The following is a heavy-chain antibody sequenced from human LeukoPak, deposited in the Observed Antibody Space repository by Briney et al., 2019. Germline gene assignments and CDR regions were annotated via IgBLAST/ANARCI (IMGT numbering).Heavy chain of an antibody. Sequence: GGSLRPSCAASGFTFSSYSMNWVRQAPGKGLEWVPYISSSSSTIYYADSVKGRFTISRDNAKNSLYLQMNSLRAEDTAVYYCASGMGSGIAAAATNFDYWGQGTLVTVSS. CDR1: GFTFSSYS. V-gene: IGHV3-48*04. D-gene: IGHD6-13*01. CDR2: ISSSSSTI. J-gene: IGHJ4*02. CDR3: ASGMGSGIAAAATNFDY.